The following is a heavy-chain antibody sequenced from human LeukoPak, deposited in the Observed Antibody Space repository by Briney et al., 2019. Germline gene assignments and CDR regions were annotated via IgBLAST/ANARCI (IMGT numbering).Heavy chain of an antibody. CDR2: TYYRSKWYN. V-gene: IGHV6-1*01. CDR3: ARGGIGYCSSSSCYFDY. D-gene: IGHD2-15*01. CDR1: GDSVSSNSAA. Sequence: SQTLSLTCVISGDSVSSNSAAWNWIRQSPSRGLEWLGRTYYRSKWYNDYAVSVKSRITINVDSSKNHFSLLLNSVTPDDTAVYYCARGGIGYCSSSSCYFDYWGQGILVTASS. J-gene: IGHJ4*02.